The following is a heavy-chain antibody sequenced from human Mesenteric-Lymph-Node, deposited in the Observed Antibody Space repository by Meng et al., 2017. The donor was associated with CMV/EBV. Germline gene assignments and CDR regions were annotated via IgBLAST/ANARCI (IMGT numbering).Heavy chain of an antibody. D-gene: IGHD6-19*01. V-gene: IGHV4-59*01. CDR3: ARGGSSGRE. J-gene: IGHJ4*02. CDR1: GGSISSYY. CDR2: VYFTGST. Sequence: SETLSLTCTVSGGSISSYYWSWIRQPPGKGLEWIGYVYFTGSTNYHPSLKSRVTISVDTSKNQFSLKLRSVTAADTAVYYCARGGSSGREWGQGTLVTVSS.